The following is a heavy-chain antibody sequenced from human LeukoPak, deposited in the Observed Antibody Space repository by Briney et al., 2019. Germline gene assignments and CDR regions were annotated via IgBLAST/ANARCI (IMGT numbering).Heavy chain of an antibody. CDR2: VYPADSDA. CDR1: GYSFSNYY. D-gene: IGHD3-10*01. Sequence: GESLKISCKAPGYSFSNYYIAWVRQIPGKGLEWIGIVYPADSDATYSPSFQGQVTISADKSINTAYLQWNSLKASDTAIYYCARRGELGSYFNGPNWYFDLWGRGTLVTVSS. J-gene: IGHJ2*01. V-gene: IGHV5-51*01. CDR3: ARRGELGSYFNGPNWYFDL.